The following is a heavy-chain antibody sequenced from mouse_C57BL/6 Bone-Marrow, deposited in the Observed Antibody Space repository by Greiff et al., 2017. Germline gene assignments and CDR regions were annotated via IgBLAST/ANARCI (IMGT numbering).Heavy chain of an antibody. CDR1: GFTFSSYG. CDR2: ISSGGSYT. CDR3: ASQLGVFAY. Sequence: EVKLVESGGDLVKPGGSLKLSCAASGFTFSSYGMSWVRQTPDKRLEWVATISSGGSYTYYPDSVKGRFTISRDNAKNTLYLQMSSLKSEDTAMYYCASQLGVFAYWGQGTTLTVSS. J-gene: IGHJ2*01. D-gene: IGHD4-1*01. V-gene: IGHV5-6*01.